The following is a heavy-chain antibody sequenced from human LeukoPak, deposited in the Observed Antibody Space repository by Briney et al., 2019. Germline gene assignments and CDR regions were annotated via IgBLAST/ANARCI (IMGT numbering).Heavy chain of an antibody. V-gene: IGHV3-23*01. CDR1: GFTFSSYA. Sequence: PGGSLRLSCAASGFTFSSYAMSWVRQAPGKGLEWVSAISGSGGSTYYADSVKGRFTISRDNSKNTLYLQMNSLRAEDTAVYYCARGWGEKGRCRGGTCNNPEFDYWGQGTLVTVSS. D-gene: IGHD2-15*01. CDR3: ARGWGEKGRCRGGTCNNPEFDY. CDR2: ISGSGGST. J-gene: IGHJ4*02.